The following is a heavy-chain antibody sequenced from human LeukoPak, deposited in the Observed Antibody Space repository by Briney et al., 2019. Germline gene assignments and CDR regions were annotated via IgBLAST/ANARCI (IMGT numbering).Heavy chain of an antibody. J-gene: IGHJ4*02. V-gene: IGHV4-39*07. D-gene: IGHD6-19*01. CDR2: IYYSGST. CDR1: GVSITSDPYY. CDR3: AKLGGNGWYGDY. Sequence: SETLSLTCSVSGVSITSDPYYWAWIRQPPGKGLEWSGSIYYSGSTYYNPSLKSRVTISMDTSKNQFSLKLSSVTAADTAMYYCAKLGGNGWYGDYWGQGTLVSVSS.